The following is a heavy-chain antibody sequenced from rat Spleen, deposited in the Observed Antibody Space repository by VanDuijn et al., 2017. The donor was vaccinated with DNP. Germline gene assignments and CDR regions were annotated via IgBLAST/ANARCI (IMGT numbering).Heavy chain of an antibody. CDR3: VTRGTEDIVH. D-gene: IGHD1-11*01. J-gene: IGHJ2*01. CDR2: IGSPAYAP. Sequence: EVQLVESGGGLVQPGRSLKLSCAASGFTFSAYYMAWVRQAPAKGLEWVAYIGSPAYAPYYTDSVKGRFTISRDNTKNTLSLQMDNLRSEDTATYYCVTRGTEDIVHWGQGVMVTVSS. V-gene: IGHV5-27*01. CDR1: GFTFSAYY.